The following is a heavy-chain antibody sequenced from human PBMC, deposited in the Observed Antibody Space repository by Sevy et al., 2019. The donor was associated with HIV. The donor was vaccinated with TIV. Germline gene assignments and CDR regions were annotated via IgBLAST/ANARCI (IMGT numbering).Heavy chain of an antibody. D-gene: IGHD3-22*01. CDR1: GFSLSTSGVG. J-gene: IGHJ5*02. CDR2: IYWNDDK. V-gene: IGHV2-5*01. Sequence: SGPTLVKPTQTLTLTCTFSGFSLSTSGVGVGWIRQRPGKALEWLALIYWNDDKRYSPSLKSRLTITKDTSKNQVVLTMTNMDPVDTATYYCAHATYYYDSSGYLRGNWFDPWGQGTLVTVSS. CDR3: AHATYYYDSSGYLRGNWFDP.